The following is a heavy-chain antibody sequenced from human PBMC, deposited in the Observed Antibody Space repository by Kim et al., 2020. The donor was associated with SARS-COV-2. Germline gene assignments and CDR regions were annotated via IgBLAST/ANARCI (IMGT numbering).Heavy chain of an antibody. D-gene: IGHD3-3*01. V-gene: IGHV1-8*01. CDR3: ARGHDFWSGWGYYYYYMDV. CDR2: MTPNSDNT. Sequence: ASVKVSCKASGYTFSNNDINCVRQAPGQGLAWMGWMTPNSDNTVYAQKFQGRVTMTRNTSISTAYMELSSLRTDDTAVYYCARGHDFWSGWGYYYYYMDVRGKGTTVTVSS. J-gene: IGHJ6*03. CDR1: GYTFSNND.